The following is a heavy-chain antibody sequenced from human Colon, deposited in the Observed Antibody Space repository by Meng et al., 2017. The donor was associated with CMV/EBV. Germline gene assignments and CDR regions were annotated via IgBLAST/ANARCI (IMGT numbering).Heavy chain of an antibody. CDR1: GGPATSVTSY. CDR2: IYYNGWK. J-gene: IGHJ4*02. D-gene: IGHD2-8*02. V-gene: IGHV4-39*07. CDR3: ARDRGGFCTGDRCYPVYFFDF. Sequence: SETLSLTCSVSGGPATSVTSYWVWLRQSPGKGLEWIATIYYNGWKYYNPSLESRVSISVDTSRNLFSLKLTSVTAADTAVYYCARDRGGFCTGDRCYPVYFFDFWGQGMLVTVSS.